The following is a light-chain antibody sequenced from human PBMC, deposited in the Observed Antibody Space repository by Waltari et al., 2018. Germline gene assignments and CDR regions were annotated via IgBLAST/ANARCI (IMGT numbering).Light chain of an antibody. CDR1: SSNIGAGYD. CDR3: QSSDSTLYGVV. J-gene: IGLJ2*01. CDR2: GIN. V-gene: IGLV1-40*01. Sequence: QSVLTQPPSVSGAPGQRVTISCTGSSSNIGAGYDVNWYQLLPGTAPKLLIDGINTRPSGVPDRFSGARSATSASLAISGLQAEDEAYYYCQSSDSTLYGVVFGGGTKLTVL.